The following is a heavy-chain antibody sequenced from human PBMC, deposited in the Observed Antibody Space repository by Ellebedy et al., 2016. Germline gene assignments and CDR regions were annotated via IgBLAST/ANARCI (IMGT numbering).Heavy chain of an antibody. D-gene: IGHD6-19*01. CDR1: GGSISSYY. Sequence: SETLSLXXTVSGGSISSYYWSWIRQPPGKGLEWIGYIYYSGSTNYNPSLKSRVTISVDTSKNQFSLKLSSVTAADTAVYYCAGEWLVPDWFDPWGQGTLVTVSS. J-gene: IGHJ5*02. CDR3: AGEWLVPDWFDP. CDR2: IYYSGST. V-gene: IGHV4-59*01.